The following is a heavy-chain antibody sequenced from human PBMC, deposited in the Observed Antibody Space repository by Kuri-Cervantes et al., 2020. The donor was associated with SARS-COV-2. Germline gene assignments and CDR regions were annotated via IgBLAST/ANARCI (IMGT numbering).Heavy chain of an antibody. D-gene: IGHD4-17*01. CDR2: INHSGST. J-gene: IGHJ4*02. Sequence: SCAVSGGSITSGNWWSWVRQPPGKGLEWIGEINHSGSTNYNPSLKSRVTISVEKSKNHFSLNLSSVTAADTVVYYCARVLYSGDYGPTYYFDYWGQGTLVTVSS. CDR3: ARVLYSGDYGPTYYFDY. CDR1: GGSITSGNW. V-gene: IGHV4-4*02.